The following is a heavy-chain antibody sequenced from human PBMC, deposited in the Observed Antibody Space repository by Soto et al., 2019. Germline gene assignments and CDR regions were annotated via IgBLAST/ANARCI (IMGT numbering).Heavy chain of an antibody. V-gene: IGHV3-23*01. CDR1: GFTFSSYA. D-gene: IGHD3-10*01. CDR3: AKVPPRSGRGY. J-gene: IGHJ4*02. Sequence: GGSLRLSCAASGFTFSSYAMSWVRQAPGKGLEWVSSITGGGGATYYADSVKGRFTISRDNSRNTLHLQMNSLRAEDTAVYYCAKVPPRSGRGYWGQGTLVTVSS. CDR2: ITGGGGAT.